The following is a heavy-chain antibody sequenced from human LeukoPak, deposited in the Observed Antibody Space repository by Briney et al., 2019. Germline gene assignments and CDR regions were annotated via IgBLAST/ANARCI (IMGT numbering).Heavy chain of an antibody. D-gene: IGHD3-22*01. CDR2: IYYSGST. J-gene: IGHJ3*02. CDR3: ARVIQYYYDSSGHGAFDI. Sequence: SETLSLTCTVSGGSISSYYWSWIRQPPGKGLEWIGYIYYSGSTNYNPSLKSRVTISVDTSKNQFSLKLSSVTAADTAVYYCARVIQYYYDSSGHGAFDIWGQGTMVTVSS. V-gene: IGHV4-59*01. CDR1: GGSISSYY.